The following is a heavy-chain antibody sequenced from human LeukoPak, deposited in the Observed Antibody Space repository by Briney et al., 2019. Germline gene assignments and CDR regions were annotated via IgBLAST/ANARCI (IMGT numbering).Heavy chain of an antibody. V-gene: IGHV4-38-2*02. J-gene: IGHJ4*02. CDR3: ATYYTIFDPFDY. CDR1: GYSISSGYY. Sequence: SETLSLTCTVSGYSISSGYYWGWIRQSPGKGLEWIGSIYNSGSTYYNPSLKSRITISVDTSKNQFSLKLSSVTAADTAVYYCATYYTIFDPFDYWGQGTLVTVSS. CDR2: IYNSGST. D-gene: IGHD3-3*01.